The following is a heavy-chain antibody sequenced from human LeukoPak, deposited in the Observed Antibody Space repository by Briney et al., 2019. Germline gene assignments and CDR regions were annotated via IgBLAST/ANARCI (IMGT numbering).Heavy chain of an antibody. Sequence: GGSLRLSCAASGFTFSSYAMSWVRQAPGKGLEWVSAISGSGGSTYYADSVEGRFTISRDNSKNTLYLQMNSLRAEDTAVYYCAKDRRYYYDSSGYGYYYGMDVWGQGTTVTVSS. CDR2: ISGSGGST. D-gene: IGHD3-22*01. CDR1: GFTFSSYA. V-gene: IGHV3-23*01. J-gene: IGHJ6*02. CDR3: AKDRRYYYDSSGYGYYYGMDV.